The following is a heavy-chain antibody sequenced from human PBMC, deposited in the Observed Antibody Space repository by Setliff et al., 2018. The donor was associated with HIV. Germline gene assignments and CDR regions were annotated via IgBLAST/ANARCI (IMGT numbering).Heavy chain of an antibody. Sequence: GASVKVSCKVSGYTLTELSMHWVRQAPGKGLEWMGGFDPEDGETIYAQKFRDRVTISADTSTNTAYLELRSLRSEDTAVYYCETDDYYGSGTHWRGVPWGQGTLVTVSS. CDR3: ETDDYYGSGTHWRGVP. J-gene: IGHJ5*02. D-gene: IGHD3-10*01. CDR1: GYTLTELS. CDR2: FDPEDGET. V-gene: IGHV1-24*01.